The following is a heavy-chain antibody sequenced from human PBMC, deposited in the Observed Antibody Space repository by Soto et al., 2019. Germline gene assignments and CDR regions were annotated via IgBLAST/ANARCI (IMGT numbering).Heavy chain of an antibody. CDR1: GGTFSSYA. V-gene: IGHV1-69*13. Sequence: GASVKVSCKASGGTFSSYAISWVRQAPGRGLEWMGGIIPIFGTANYAQKFQGRVTITADESTSTAYMELSSLRSEDTAVYYCARDPWNWNPTDYYYGMDVWGQGTTVTVSS. CDR3: ARDPWNWNPTDYYYGMDV. CDR2: IIPIFGTA. J-gene: IGHJ6*02. D-gene: IGHD1-1*01.